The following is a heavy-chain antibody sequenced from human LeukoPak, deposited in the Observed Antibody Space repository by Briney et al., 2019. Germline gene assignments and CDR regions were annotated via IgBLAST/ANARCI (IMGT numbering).Heavy chain of an antibody. CDR1: GFTFSSYG. CDR3: VKGRGPPDY. V-gene: IGHV3-30*18. J-gene: IGHJ4*02. CDR2: ISYDGSNK. D-gene: IGHD3-10*01. Sequence: GGSLRLSCAASGFTFSSYGMHWVRQAPGKGLEWVAVISYDGSNKYYADSVKGRFTISRDNSKNTLYLQMNSLRAEDTAVYYCVKGRGPPDYWGQGTLVTVSS.